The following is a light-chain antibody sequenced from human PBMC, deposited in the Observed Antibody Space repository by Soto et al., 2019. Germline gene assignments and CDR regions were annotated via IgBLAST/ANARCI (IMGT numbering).Light chain of an antibody. CDR2: DVS. V-gene: IGKV1-5*01. Sequence: DIERSQCPSTLSASVGDRVTITGRASQIISSWLAWYQQKPGKAPKLLIYDVSSLESGVPSRFSGSGSGTEFTITISSLQPDDSATYYCQPYITFWTFGQGTKVDIK. CDR1: QIISSW. CDR3: QPYITFWT. J-gene: IGKJ1*01.